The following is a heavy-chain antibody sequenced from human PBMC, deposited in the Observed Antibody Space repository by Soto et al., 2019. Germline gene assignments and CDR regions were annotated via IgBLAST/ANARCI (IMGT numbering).Heavy chain of an antibody. V-gene: IGHV4-30-4*01. D-gene: IGHD6-13*01. Sequence: SETLSLTCTVSGGSISSGDYYWSWIRQPPGKGLEWIGYIYYSGSTYYNPSLKSRVTISVDTSKSQFSLKLSSVTAADTAVYYCARGQQLVNWFDPWGQGTLVTVSS. CDR3: ARGQQLVNWFDP. CDR1: GGSISSGDYY. CDR2: IYYSGST. J-gene: IGHJ5*02.